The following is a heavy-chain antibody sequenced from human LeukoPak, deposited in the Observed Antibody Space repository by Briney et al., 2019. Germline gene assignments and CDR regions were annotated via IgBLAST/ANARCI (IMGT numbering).Heavy chain of an antibody. V-gene: IGHV4-34*01. D-gene: IGHD6-19*01. Sequence: SETLSLTCAVYGGSFSGYYWSWIRQPPGKGLEWIGEINHSGSTNYNPSPKSRVTISVDTSKNQFSLKLSSVTAADTAVYYCARGQPRDPTDSSGWYYFDYWGQGTLVTVSS. J-gene: IGHJ4*02. CDR1: GGSFSGYY. CDR3: ARGQPRDPTDSSGWYYFDY. CDR2: INHSGST.